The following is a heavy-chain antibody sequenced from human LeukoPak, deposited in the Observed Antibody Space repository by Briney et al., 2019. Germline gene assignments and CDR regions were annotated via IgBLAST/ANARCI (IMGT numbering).Heavy chain of an antibody. CDR3: ARGRGRQLARGNWFDP. D-gene: IGHD6-6*01. V-gene: IGHV1-2*06. CDR1: GYTFTGYY. J-gene: IGHJ5*02. CDR2: INPNSGGT. Sequence: ASVKVSCKASGYTFTGYYMYWVRQAPGQGLEWMGRINPNSGGTNYAQKFQGRVTMTRDTSISTAYMELSRLRSDDTAVYYCARGRGRQLARGNWFDPWGQGTLVTVSS.